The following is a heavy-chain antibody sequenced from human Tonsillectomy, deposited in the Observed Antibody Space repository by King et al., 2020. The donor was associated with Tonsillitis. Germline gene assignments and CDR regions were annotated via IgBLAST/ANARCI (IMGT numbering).Heavy chain of an antibody. V-gene: IGHV1-46*01. Sequence: QLVRSGAEVKKPGASVRVSCEASGYTFTSHYMHWVRQAPGQGLEWMGIINPNGGSTTYGQKIQDRLTVTRDTSTSTVYMELSSLRSEDTAVYYCARAMIRGQGVFDYWGPGNPGHRLL. CDR1: GYTFTSHY. CDR3: ARAMIRGQGVFDY. CDR2: INPNGGST. J-gene: IGHJ4*02. D-gene: IGHD3-10*01.